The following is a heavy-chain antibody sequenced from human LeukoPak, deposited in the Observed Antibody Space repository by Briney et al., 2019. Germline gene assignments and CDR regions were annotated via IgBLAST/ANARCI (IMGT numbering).Heavy chain of an antibody. CDR3: ARDVNGAFTRSWFDP. J-gene: IGHJ5*02. CDR1: GDIVSSNNAA. D-gene: IGHD4-17*01. V-gene: IGHV6-1*01. CDR2: TYYRSKWYH. Sequence: SQTLSLTCAISGDIVSSNNAAWVWIRQSPSRGLEWLGRTYYRSKWYHDYAVSVKSRISFNPDTSKNQFFLQLNSVTPEDTAVYYCARDVNGAFTRSWFDPWGQGTRVTVS.